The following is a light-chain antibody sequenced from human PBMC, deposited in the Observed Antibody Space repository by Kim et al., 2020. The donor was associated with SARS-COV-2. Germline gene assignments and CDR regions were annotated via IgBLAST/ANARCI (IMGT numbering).Light chain of an antibody. CDR3: QQRTNWPLYT. Sequence: SPGEGATLSCRASQRVSSYLAWYQQKPGQAPRLLIYDTSNRATGIPARFSGSGSGTDFTLTISSLEPEDFAVYYCQQRTNWPLYTFGQGTKLEIK. V-gene: IGKV3-11*01. CDR1: QRVSSY. CDR2: DTS. J-gene: IGKJ2*01.